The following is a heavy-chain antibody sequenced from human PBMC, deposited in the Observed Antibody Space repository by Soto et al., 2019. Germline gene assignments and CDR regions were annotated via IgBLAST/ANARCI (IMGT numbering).Heavy chain of an antibody. CDR1: GYTFTSYG. D-gene: IGHD2-15*01. CDR3: ARDFSGGSCYPRDGGYYYGMDV. J-gene: IGHJ6*02. Sequence: ASVKVSCKASGYTFTSYGISWVRQAPGQGLEWMGWISAYNGKTNYAQKLQGRVTMTTDTSTSTAYMELRSLRSDDTAVYYCARDFSGGSCYPRDGGYYYGMDVWGQGTTVTVSS. V-gene: IGHV1-18*01. CDR2: ISAYNGKT.